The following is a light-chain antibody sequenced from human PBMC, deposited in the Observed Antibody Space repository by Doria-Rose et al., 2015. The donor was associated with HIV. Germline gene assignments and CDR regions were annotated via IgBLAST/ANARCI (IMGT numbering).Light chain of an antibody. J-gene: IGKJ4*01. V-gene: IGKV1-9*01. CDR2: SAS. CDR3: QQLNGFPLT. CDR1: QGLYSR. Sequence: RVTITCRASQGLYSRLAWYQQSPGKVPRLLIYSASVLQRGVPSRFSGGGSGTEFNLTISSLQPEDFATYFCQQLNGFPLTFGGGTKLEIK.